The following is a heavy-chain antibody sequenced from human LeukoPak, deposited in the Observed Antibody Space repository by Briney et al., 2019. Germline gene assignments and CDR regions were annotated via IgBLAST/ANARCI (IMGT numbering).Heavy chain of an antibody. J-gene: IGHJ4*02. V-gene: IGHV3-64*01. Sequence: GGSLRHSCAASGFTFSSYAMHWVRQAPGKGLEYVSAISSNGGSTYYANSVKGRFTISRDNSKNTLYLQMGSLRAEDMAVYYCARVGLGYCSSTSCYVFDYWGQGTLVTVSS. CDR1: GFTFSSYA. CDR2: ISSNGGST. D-gene: IGHD2-2*01. CDR3: ARVGLGYCSSTSCYVFDY.